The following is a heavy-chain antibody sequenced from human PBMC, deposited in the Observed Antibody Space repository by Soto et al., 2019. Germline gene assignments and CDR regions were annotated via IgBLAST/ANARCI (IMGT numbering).Heavy chain of an antibody. J-gene: IGHJ4*02. V-gene: IGHV4-30-2*01. CDR3: ARGGAAAGVDY. CDR1: GASISSGGYS. D-gene: IGHD6-13*01. CDR2: IYYSGST. Sequence: PSETLSLTCAVSGASISSGGYSWSWIRQPPGRGLEWIGYIYYSGSTNYNPPLKSRVTMSVDRSKNQFSLKLNSVTAADTAVYYCARGGAAAGVDYWGQVTLVTFSS.